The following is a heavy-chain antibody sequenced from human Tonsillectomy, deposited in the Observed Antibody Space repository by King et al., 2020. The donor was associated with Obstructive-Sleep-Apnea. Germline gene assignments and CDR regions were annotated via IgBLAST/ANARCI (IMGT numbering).Heavy chain of an antibody. CDR2: MNPNSGNT. V-gene: IGHV1-8*01. Sequence: VQLVESGAEVKKPGASVKVSCKASGYTFTSYDINWVRQATGQGLEWMGWMNPNSGNTGYAQKFQGRVTMTRNTSKSTAYMELSSLRSEDTAVYYCARADKSEGSDFDYWGQGTLVTVSS. CDR1: GYTFTSYD. D-gene: IGHD3-10*01. J-gene: IGHJ4*02. CDR3: ARADKSEGSDFDY.